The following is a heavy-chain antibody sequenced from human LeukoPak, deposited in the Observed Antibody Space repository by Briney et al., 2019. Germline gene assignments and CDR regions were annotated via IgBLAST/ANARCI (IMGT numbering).Heavy chain of an antibody. CDR2: INPNSGGT. CDR1: GYTFTDYY. Sequence: GASVKVSCKASGYTFTDYYMHWVRQAPGQGLEWMGWINPNSGGTNYAQKFQGRVTMTRDTSISTAYMELSRLRSDDTAVYYCARERVCSNTSCYSYDYWGQGTLVTVSS. D-gene: IGHD2-2*01. CDR3: ARERVCSNTSCYSYDY. J-gene: IGHJ4*02. V-gene: IGHV1-2*02.